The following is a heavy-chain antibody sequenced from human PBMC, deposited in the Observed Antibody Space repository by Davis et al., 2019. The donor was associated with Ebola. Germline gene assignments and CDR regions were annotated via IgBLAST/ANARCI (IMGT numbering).Heavy chain of an antibody. D-gene: IGHD3-10*01. CDR2: ISYDESNK. Sequence: PGGSLRLSCAASGFTFRSYGMHWVRQAPGKGLEWVAVISYDESNKYYADSVKGRFTISRDNSKNTLYLQMNSLRAEDTAVYYCAKDSPGPGSYYTSPDYWGQGTLVTVSS. J-gene: IGHJ4*02. V-gene: IGHV3-30*18. CDR3: AKDSPGPGSYYTSPDY. CDR1: GFTFRSYG.